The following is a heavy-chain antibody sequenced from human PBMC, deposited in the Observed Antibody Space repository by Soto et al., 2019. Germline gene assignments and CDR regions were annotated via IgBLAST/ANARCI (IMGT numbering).Heavy chain of an antibody. CDR2: IKSKTDGGTT. CDR1: GFTFSNAW. J-gene: IGHJ3*02. D-gene: IGHD3-3*01. V-gene: IGHV3-15*01. CDR3: TTLSYNFWSGSGAFDI. Sequence: GGSLRLSCAASGFTFSNAWMSWVRQAPGKGLEWVGRIKSKTDGGTTDYAAPVKGRFTISRDDSKNTLYLQMNSLKTEDTAVYYCTTLSYNFWSGSGAFDIWGQGTMVTVSS.